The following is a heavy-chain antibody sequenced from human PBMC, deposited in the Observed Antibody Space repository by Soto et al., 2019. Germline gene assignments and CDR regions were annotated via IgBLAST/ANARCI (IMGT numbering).Heavy chain of an antibody. CDR3: AREIVTAGGNNYFDP. J-gene: IGHJ5*02. V-gene: IGHV4-4*01. CDR2: VYHTGDT. Sequence: NPXETLSLTCSVPGFTVASSHWWSWVRQSPSRGLEWIGNVYHTGDTNFNPSLQSRVTFSVDKSNNQFSLRLTSLTAADTAVYFCAREIVTAGGNNYFDPWGPGTLVTVSS. CDR1: GFTVASSHW. D-gene: IGHD2-21*02.